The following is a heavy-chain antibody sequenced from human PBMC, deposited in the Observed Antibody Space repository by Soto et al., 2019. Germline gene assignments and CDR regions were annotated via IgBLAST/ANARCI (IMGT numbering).Heavy chain of an antibody. Sequence: QVQLVESGGGVVQPGRSLRLSCAASGFTFSGYSFHWVRQAPGKGLEWVALISIRGIEISYAVSGLGRNTISRDDSRSMVVLQMNSLRAEDTAMYYCAKGSEWLVTWDFDYWGQGTLVTVSS. V-gene: IGHV3-30*18. D-gene: IGHD6-19*01. CDR1: GFTFSGYS. J-gene: IGHJ4*02. CDR3: AKGSEWLVTWDFDY. CDR2: ISIRGIEI.